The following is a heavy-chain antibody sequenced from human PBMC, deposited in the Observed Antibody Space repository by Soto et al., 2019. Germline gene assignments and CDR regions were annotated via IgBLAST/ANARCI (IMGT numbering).Heavy chain of an antibody. J-gene: IGHJ6*02. CDR1: DLYIGSYY. Sequence: PSETMSLTWTFADLYIGSYYLSWIRQTPGKGLEWIGYIYYSGSTNYNPSLKSRVTISVDTSKNQFSLKLSSVTAADTAVYYCARSRASAYDYYYGMDVWGQGTTVTVS. CDR2: IYYSGST. V-gene: IGHV4-59*01. CDR3: ARSRASAYDYYYGMDV. D-gene: IGHD2-2*01.